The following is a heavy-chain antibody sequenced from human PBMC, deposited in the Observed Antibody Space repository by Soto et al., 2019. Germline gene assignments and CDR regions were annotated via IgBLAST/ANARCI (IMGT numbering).Heavy chain of an antibody. CDR3: TRGPSGDKVDY. CDR2: IIPIFGTA. Sequence: SVKVSCKASGGTFSSYAISWVRQAPGQGLEWMGGIIPIFGTANYAQKFQGRVTITVSIDTSKNQFSLQLSSMSAADTAVYYCTRGPSGDKVDYWGQGTLVTVSS. V-gene: IGHV1-69*06. D-gene: IGHD7-27*01. J-gene: IGHJ4*02. CDR1: GGTFSSYA.